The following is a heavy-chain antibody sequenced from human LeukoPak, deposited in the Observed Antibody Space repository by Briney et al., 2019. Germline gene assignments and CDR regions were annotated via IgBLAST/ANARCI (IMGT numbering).Heavy chain of an antibody. CDR1: GGTFSSYA. Sequence: SSVNVSCKASGGTFSSYAISWVRQAPGQGLEWMGRIIPIFGIANYAQKFQGRVTITADKSTSTAYMELSSLRSEDTAVYYCARAPPRGDGYNLYWGQGTLVTVSS. V-gene: IGHV1-69*04. CDR2: IIPIFGIA. D-gene: IGHD5-24*01. J-gene: IGHJ4*02. CDR3: ARAPPRGDGYNLY.